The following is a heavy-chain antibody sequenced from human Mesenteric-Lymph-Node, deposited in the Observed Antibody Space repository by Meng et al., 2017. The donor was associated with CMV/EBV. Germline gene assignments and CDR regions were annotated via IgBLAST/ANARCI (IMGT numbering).Heavy chain of an antibody. CDR2: ISIVGTYT. CDR1: GFTFSDYA. V-gene: IGHV3-21*01. CDR3: ARVHRPEYSSSSIILYYYYYGMDV. D-gene: IGHD6-6*01. Sequence: GESLKISCTVSGFTFSDYAMSWVRHVPGKGLEWVSSISIVGTYTYFADSVKGRFTISRDNAKNTLYLQMNSLRAEDTAVYYCARVHRPEYSSSSIILYYYYYGMDVWGQGTTVTVSS. J-gene: IGHJ6*02.